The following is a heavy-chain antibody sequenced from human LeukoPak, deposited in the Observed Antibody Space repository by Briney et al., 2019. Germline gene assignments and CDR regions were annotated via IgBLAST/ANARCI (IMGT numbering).Heavy chain of an antibody. D-gene: IGHD6-13*01. Sequence: GASLKISCKGSGYSFTTYWIAWVRQLPGKGLEWMGISYPGDSDTRYSPSFQGQVTFSADKSISTAYLQWSSLKASDTAMYYCARRDTRIAAAQLDYWGQGTLVTVSS. CDR2: SYPGDSDT. J-gene: IGHJ4*02. CDR1: GYSFTTYW. CDR3: ARRDTRIAAAQLDY. V-gene: IGHV5-51*01.